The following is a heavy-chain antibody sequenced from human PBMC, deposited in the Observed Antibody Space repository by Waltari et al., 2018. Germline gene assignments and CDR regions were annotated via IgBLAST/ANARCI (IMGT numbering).Heavy chain of an antibody. CDR3: ARHWKRNGYRFDP. D-gene: IGHD5-12*01. CDR1: GGSISRSRYY. J-gene: IGHJ5*02. V-gene: IGHV4-39*01. CDR2: IYYSGSI. Sequence: QLQLQESGPGLVKPSGTLSLTCSVSGGSISRSRYYWGWIRQSPGKGLEWIGSIYYSGSIYYTPTLQSRVTIAGDTSKNQFSLNLSSVTAADTAVYYCARHWKRNGYRFDPWGQGTRVTVSS.